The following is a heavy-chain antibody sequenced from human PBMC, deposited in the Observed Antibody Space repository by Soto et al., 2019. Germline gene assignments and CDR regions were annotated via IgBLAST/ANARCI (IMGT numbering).Heavy chain of an antibody. D-gene: IGHD2-15*01. J-gene: IGHJ3*02. CDR3: ARAGYGSGGRCYFFAFDI. Sequence: PSETLSLTCTVSGGSISSGGYYWSWIRQHPGKGLEWIGYIYYSGSTYYNPSLKSRVTISVDTSKNQFSLKLSSVTAADTAVYYCARAGYGSGGRCYFFAFDIWGQARMVTVS. CDR1: GGSISSGGYY. V-gene: IGHV4-31*03. CDR2: IYYSGST.